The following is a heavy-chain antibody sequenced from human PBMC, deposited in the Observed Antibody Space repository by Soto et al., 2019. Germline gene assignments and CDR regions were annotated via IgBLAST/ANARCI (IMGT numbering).Heavy chain of an antibody. CDR1: GYIFTSYW. V-gene: IGHV5-51*01. Sequence: PVESLKISCKGSGYIFTSYWICWCLQMPVKVLEWMGIIYPGDSDTRYSPSFQGQVTISADKSISTAYLQWSSLKASDTAMYYCARQLELPDYYYYGMDVWGQGTTVTVSS. D-gene: IGHD1-7*01. J-gene: IGHJ6*02. CDR3: ARQLELPDYYYYGMDV. CDR2: IYPGDSDT.